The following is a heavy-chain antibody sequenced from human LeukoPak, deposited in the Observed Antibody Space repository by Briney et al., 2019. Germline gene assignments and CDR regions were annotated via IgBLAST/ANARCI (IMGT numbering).Heavy chain of an antibody. Sequence: GSLRLSCAASGFTFSNYAMSLFRQAPGKGLEWVSLITGSGSGTYYADSVKGRFTISRDNSKNTLDLQMNSLRAEDTAVYYCAIDPTVPGTADYFPHWGQGTLVTVSS. CDR3: AIDPTVPGTADYFPH. D-gene: IGHD6-19*01. CDR2: ITGSGSGT. CDR1: GFTFSNYA. V-gene: IGHV3-23*01. J-gene: IGHJ1*01.